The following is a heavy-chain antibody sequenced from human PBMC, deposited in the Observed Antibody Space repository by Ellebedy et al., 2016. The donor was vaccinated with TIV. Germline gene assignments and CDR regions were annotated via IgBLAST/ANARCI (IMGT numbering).Heavy chain of an antibody. J-gene: IGHJ2*01. Sequence: PGGSLRLSCAASGFTFSNYAMSWVRQAPGKGLEWVSDFFSYDGSTYYADSVKGRFTISSDNSKNTLYLQMNSLRVEDTAVYHCARAGVVYGYTNWYYDLWGHGTLVTVSS. CDR1: GFTFSNYA. V-gene: IGHV3-23*01. CDR3: ARAGVVYGYTNWYYDL. D-gene: IGHD5/OR15-5a*01. CDR2: FFSYDGST.